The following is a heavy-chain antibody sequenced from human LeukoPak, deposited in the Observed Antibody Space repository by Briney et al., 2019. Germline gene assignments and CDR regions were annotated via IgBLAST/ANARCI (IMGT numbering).Heavy chain of an antibody. J-gene: IGHJ5*01. CDR2: ISASGGTT. CDR3: AKEPREYCSSTSCPNWFDS. CDR1: GFTFNNYA. Sequence: GGSLRLSCAASGFTFNNYAMSWVRQAPGKGLEWVSAISASGGTTYYADSVKGRCTISRDNSENTLFLQMNSLRAEDTAVYYCAKEPREYCSSTSCPNWFDSWGQGTLVTVSS. D-gene: IGHD2-2*01. V-gene: IGHV3-23*01.